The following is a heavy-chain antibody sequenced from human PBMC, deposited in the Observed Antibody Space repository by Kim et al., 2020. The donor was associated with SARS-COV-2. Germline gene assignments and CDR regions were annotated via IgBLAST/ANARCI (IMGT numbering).Heavy chain of an antibody. D-gene: IGHD3-10*01. CDR2: INTRSTTI. J-gene: IGHJ4*02. V-gene: IGHV3-48*02. CDR1: GFTFNIYS. Sequence: GGSLRLSCAASGFTFNIYSMNWVRQAPGKGLEWVSYINTRSTTIYYADSVKGRFTISRDNAKNSLYLQMNSLRDDDTAVYYCATGMGYYASGTYYYFDSWGQGTRVTVSS. CDR3: ATGMGYYASGTYYYFDS.